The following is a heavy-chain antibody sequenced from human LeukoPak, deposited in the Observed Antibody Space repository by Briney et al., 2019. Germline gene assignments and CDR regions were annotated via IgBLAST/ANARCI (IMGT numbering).Heavy chain of an antibody. CDR2: INPNSGGT. V-gene: IGHV1-2*04. CDR1: GYTFTGYH. D-gene: IGHD3-10*01. CDR3: AILWFGEVPTRGDY. Sequence: ASVKVSCKASGYTFTGYHMHWVRQAPGQGLEWMGWINPNSGGTNYAQKFQGWVTMTRDTSISTAYMELSRLRSDDTAVYYCAILWFGEVPTRGDYWGQGTLVTVSS. J-gene: IGHJ4*02.